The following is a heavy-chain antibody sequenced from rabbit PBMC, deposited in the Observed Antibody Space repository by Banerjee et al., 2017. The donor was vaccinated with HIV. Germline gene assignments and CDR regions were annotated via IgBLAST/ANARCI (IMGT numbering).Heavy chain of an antibody. Sequence: QQQLEESGGGLVKPGGTLTLTCKASGIDFSSYYCMCWVRQAPGKGLEWIGAIYAGSGGSTYYASWAKGRFTISKTSSTTVTLQMTSLTAADTATYFCARSLSGTGYWDLWGPGTLVTVS. V-gene: IGHV1S45*01. CDR2: IYAGSGGST. CDR3: ARSLSGTGYWDL. D-gene: IGHD1-1*01. J-gene: IGHJ4*01. CDR1: GIDFSSYYC.